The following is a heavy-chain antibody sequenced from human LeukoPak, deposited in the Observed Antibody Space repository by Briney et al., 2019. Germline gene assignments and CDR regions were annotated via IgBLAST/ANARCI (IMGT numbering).Heavy chain of an antibody. Sequence: SETLSLTCTVSGGSISSYYWSWIRQPPGKRLEWIGEINHSGSTNYNPSLKSRVTISVDTSKNQFSLKLSSVTAADTAVYYCARRMVRGVISPKNYYYYMDVWGKGTTVTVSS. V-gene: IGHV4-34*01. J-gene: IGHJ6*03. CDR2: INHSGST. D-gene: IGHD3-10*01. CDR3: ARRMVRGVISPKNYYYYMDV. CDR1: GGSISSYY.